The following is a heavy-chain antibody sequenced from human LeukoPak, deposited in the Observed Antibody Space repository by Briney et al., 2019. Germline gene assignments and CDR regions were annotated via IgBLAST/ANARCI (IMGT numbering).Heavy chain of an antibody. Sequence: QTGGSLRLSCAASGFTFSSYAMHWVRQAPGKGLEWVAVISYDGSNKYYADSVKGRFTISRDNSKNTLYLQMNSLRAEDTAVYYCAKDYNIAAAGEEVFDYWGQGTLVTVSS. J-gene: IGHJ4*02. V-gene: IGHV3-30*04. D-gene: IGHD6-13*01. CDR1: GFTFSSYA. CDR3: AKDYNIAAAGEEVFDY. CDR2: ISYDGSNK.